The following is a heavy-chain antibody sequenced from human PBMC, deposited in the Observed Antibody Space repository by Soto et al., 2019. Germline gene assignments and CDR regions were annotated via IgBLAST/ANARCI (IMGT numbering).Heavy chain of an antibody. J-gene: IGHJ3*02. CDR3: AKGFDI. Sequence: GGSLRLSCAASGFTFSSYGMHWVRQAPGKGLEWVTFISFDGSNTDYAESVKGRFTISRDNSKNTLYLQMSSLRAEDRAVYYCAKGFDIWGQGTMVTVSS. CDR1: GFTFSSYG. CDR2: ISFDGSNT. V-gene: IGHV3-30*18.